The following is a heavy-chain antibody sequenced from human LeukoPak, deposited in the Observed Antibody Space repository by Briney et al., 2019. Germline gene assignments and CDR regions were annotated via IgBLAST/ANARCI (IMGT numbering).Heavy chain of an antibody. D-gene: IGHD2-21*02. CDR1: GGSISSGSYY. CDR3: ARARVTGYYMDV. Sequence: PSETLSLTCTVSGGSISSGSYYWSWIRQPAGKGLEWIGRIYTSGSTNYNPSLKSRVTISVDTSKNQFSLKLSSVTAADTAVYYCARARVTGYYMDVWGKGTTVTISS. J-gene: IGHJ6*03. CDR2: IYTSGST. V-gene: IGHV4-61*02.